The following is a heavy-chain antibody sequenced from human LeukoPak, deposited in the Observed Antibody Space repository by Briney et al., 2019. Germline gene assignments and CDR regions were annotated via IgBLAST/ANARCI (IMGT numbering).Heavy chain of an antibody. CDR3: ARASIMYYDGSGYCS. CDR2: ISSSSSYI. J-gene: IGHJ5*02. D-gene: IGHD3-22*01. CDR1: GFTFSSYS. V-gene: IGHV3-21*01. Sequence: GGSLRLSCAASGFTFSSYSMNWVRQAPGKGLEWVSSISSSSSYIYYADSVKGRFTISRDNAKNSLYLQMNSLRAEDTAVYYCARASIMYYDGSGYCSWGQGTLVTVSS.